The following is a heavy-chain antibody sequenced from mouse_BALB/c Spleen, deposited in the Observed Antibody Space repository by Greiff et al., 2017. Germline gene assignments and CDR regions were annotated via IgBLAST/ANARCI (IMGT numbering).Heavy chain of an antibody. J-gene: IGHJ4*01. CDR2: IDPYNGVT. CDR1: GYAFTSYN. Sequence: EVKLVESGPELVKPGASVKVSCKASGYAFTSYNMYWVKQSHGKSLEWIGYIDPYNGVTSYNQKFKGKATLTVDKSSSTAYMHLNSLTSEDSAVYYCARGDYGSSYDAMDYWGQGTSVTVSS. D-gene: IGHD1-1*01. CDR3: ARGDYGSSYDAMDY. V-gene: IGHV1S135*01.